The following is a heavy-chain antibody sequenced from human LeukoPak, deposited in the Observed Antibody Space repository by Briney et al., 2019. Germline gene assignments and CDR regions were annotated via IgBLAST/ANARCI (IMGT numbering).Heavy chain of an antibody. CDR1: GFTFSSYA. Sequence: GGSLRLSCAASGFTFSSYAMNWVRQAPGKGLEWVSAISSSGSSTYYADSVKGRFTISRENSQNTLYLQMKSLSAEDTAVYYCAKDRGQLVPKYNWFDPWGQGTLVTVSS. D-gene: IGHD6-6*01. V-gene: IGHV3-23*01. CDR2: ISSSGSST. J-gene: IGHJ5*02. CDR3: AKDRGQLVPKYNWFDP.